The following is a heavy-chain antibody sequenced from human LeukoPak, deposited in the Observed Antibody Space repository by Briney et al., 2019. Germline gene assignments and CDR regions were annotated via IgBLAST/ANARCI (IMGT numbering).Heavy chain of an antibody. V-gene: IGHV1-24*01. Sequence: GASEKVSCKVSGYTLTELSMHWVRQAPRKGFEGRGGFDPEDGETIYAQKFQGRVTMTEDTSTDTAYMELSSLRSEDTAVYYCATETFEYSSSSYFDYWGQGTLVTVSS. CDR3: ATETFEYSSSSYFDY. D-gene: IGHD6-6*01. J-gene: IGHJ4*02. CDR2: FDPEDGET. CDR1: GYTLTELS.